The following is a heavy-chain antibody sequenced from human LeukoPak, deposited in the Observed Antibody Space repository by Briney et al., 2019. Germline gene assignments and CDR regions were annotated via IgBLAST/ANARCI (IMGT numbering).Heavy chain of an antibody. CDR1: GFAFSSYTM. Sequence: GSLRLSCAASGFAFSSYTMTWVRQAPGQDLEWIGEVSLSGLTNYNPSLSSRIIMALDTSKNHLSLHLTSVTAADTAVYYCSRENGAFSPFGYWGQGYLVTVLS. CDR2: VSLSGLT. J-gene: IGHJ4*02. CDR3: SRENGAFSPFGY. D-gene: IGHD2-8*01. V-gene: IGHV4-34*10.